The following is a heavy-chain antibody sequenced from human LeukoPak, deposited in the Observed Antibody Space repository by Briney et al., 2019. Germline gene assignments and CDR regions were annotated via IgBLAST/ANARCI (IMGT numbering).Heavy chain of an antibody. Sequence: PGGSLRLSCAASGFAFDDYAMHWVSQAPGKRLEWVSLISWDGGSTYYADSVKGRFTISRDNSKNSLYLQVNSLRAEDTALYYCAKDRGRYYYYMDVWGKGTTVTVSS. CDR3: AKDRGRYYYYMDV. CDR2: ISWDGGST. V-gene: IGHV3-43D*04. CDR1: GFAFDDYA. J-gene: IGHJ6*03. D-gene: IGHD6-25*01.